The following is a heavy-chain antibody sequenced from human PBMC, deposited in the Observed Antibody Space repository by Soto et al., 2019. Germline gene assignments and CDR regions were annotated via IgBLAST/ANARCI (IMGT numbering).Heavy chain of an antibody. V-gene: IGHV3-23*01. CDR1: GFTFKTYA. CDR2: ISGSGGST. J-gene: IGHJ4*02. CDR3: AKDQGLSFTYGHYYFDY. D-gene: IGHD3-10*01. Sequence: EVQLLESGGGLVQPGGSLRLSCAASGFTFKTYAMSWVRQAPGKGLEWVSGISGSGGSTYYANSVKGRFTISRDNSKNTLYLQMNSLRAEDTAVYFCAKDQGLSFTYGHYYFDYWGQGTLVPVSS.